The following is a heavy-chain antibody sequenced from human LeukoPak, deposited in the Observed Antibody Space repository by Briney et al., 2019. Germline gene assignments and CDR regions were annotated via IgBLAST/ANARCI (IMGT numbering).Heavy chain of an antibody. CDR1: GGSISSYY. J-gene: IGHJ4*02. Sequence: SETLSLTCTVSGGSISSYYWSWIRQPPGKGLEWIGYIYYSGSTNYNPSLKSRVTISVDTSKNQFSLKLSSVTAADTAVYYCARGRSFGELLKSHYFDYWGQGTLVTVSS. CDR3: ARGRSFGELLKSHYFDY. V-gene: IGHV4-59*01. D-gene: IGHD3-10*01. CDR2: IYYSGST.